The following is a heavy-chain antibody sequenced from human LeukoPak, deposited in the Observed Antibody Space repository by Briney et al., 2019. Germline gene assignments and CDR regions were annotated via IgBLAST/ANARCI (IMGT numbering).Heavy chain of an antibody. CDR2: IFSSGNT. CDR3: ARGGYSHGYQGYYFDY. Sequence: SQTLSLTCTVSGGSISSGNYSWSWIRQPAGKGLEWIGRIFSSGNTNYNPSLKSRVTMSIDTSKNQFSLKLTSVTAADTAVYYCARGGYSHGYQGYYFDYWGQGTLVTVSS. V-gene: IGHV4-61*02. D-gene: IGHD5-18*01. J-gene: IGHJ4*02. CDR1: GGSISSGNYS.